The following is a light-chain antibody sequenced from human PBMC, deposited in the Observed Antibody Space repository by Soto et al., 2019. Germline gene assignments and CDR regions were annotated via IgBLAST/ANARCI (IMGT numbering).Light chain of an antibody. CDR1: QSVSNNY. CDR3: QHYVSSPHFT. CDR2: GAS. J-gene: IGKJ3*01. V-gene: IGKV3-20*01. Sequence: EIVLTQSPGTLSLSPGERATLSCRASQSVSNNYLAWYQQKPGQAPRLLIYGASSRATGIPDRFSGSGSGTDFTLTISRLEPEDFAMYYCQHYVSSPHFTSGPGTKVDIK.